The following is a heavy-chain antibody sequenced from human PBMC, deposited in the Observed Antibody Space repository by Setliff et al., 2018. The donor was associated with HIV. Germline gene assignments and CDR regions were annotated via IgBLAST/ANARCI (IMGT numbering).Heavy chain of an antibody. CDR3: ARDRHYSGLGSYGP. CDR2: IFRSGTT. V-gene: IGHV4-4*07. CDR1: GGSFGDYH. D-gene: IGHD3-10*01. J-gene: IGHJ5*02. Sequence: PLETLSLTCTLSGGSFGDYHWSWIRQPAGRGLEWIGRIFRSGTTDYKFSLKSRVTISIDTSRNQFSLRLTSVTAEDTAVYYCARDRHYSGLGSYGPWGPGTLVTVSS.